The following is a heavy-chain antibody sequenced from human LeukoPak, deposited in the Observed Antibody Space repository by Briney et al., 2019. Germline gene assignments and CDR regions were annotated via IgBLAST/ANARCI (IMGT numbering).Heavy chain of an antibody. CDR2: ISGSGGST. CDR1: GFTFSSYA. D-gene: IGHD2-15*01. Sequence: GGSLRLSCAVSGFTFSSYAMSWVRQAPGKGLEWVSAISGSGGSTYYADSVKGRFTISRDNSKNTLYLQMNSLRAEDTAVYYCAKDPPGYCSGGSCGNFDYWGQGTLVTVSS. J-gene: IGHJ4*02. V-gene: IGHV3-23*01. CDR3: AKDPPGYCSGGSCGNFDY.